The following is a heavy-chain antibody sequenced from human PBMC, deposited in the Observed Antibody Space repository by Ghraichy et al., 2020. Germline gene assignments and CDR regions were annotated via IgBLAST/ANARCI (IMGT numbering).Heavy chain of an antibody. J-gene: IGHJ6*02. CDR1: GFTFSTYW. D-gene: IGHD6-19*01. CDR3: AREVIGWYYGMDV. Sequence: GGSLRLSCAGSGFTFSTYWMNWVRQALGKGLEWVANIKRDGTEKYYMDSVKGRFTISRDNAKNSLYLQMNSLRAEDTAVYYCAREVIGWYYGMDVWGQGTTVTVSS. V-gene: IGHV3-7*01. CDR2: IKRDGTEK.